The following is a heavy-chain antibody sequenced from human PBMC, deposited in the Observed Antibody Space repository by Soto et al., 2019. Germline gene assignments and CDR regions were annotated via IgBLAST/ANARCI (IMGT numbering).Heavy chain of an antibody. J-gene: IGHJ6*02. CDR2: INHSGST. D-gene: IGHD3-9*01. CDR3: ARGPRRGGYDILTGYHRRRMDV. V-gene: IGHV4-34*01. CDR1: GRSFSGYY. Sequence: SEPLSLACAVYGRSFSGYYWRWIRQPPGKGLEWIGEINHSGSTNYNPSLKSRVTISVDTSKNQFSLKLSSVTAADTAVYYCARGPRRGGYDILTGYHRRRMDVWGQGTTVTVSS.